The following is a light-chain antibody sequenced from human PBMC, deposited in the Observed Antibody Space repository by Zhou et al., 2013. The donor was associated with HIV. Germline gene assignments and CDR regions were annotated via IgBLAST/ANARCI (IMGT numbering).Light chain of an antibody. CDR2: GAS. Sequence: EIVLTQSPATLSLSPGERATLSCRASQSVDTYLAWYQQKPGQAPRLLIYGASSRATGIPDRFSGSGSGTDFTLTISRLEPEDFAVYYCQQYSSSPRTFGQGTKVEIK. CDR3: QQYSSSPRT. CDR1: QSVDTY. V-gene: IGKV3-20*01. J-gene: IGKJ1*01.